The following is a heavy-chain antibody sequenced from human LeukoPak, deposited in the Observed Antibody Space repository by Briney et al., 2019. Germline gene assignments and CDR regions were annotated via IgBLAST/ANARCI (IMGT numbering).Heavy chain of an antibody. CDR1: GFTFSNYW. D-gene: IGHD1-26*01. CDR3: ARETSGFDF. V-gene: IGHV3-53*01. J-gene: IGHJ4*02. Sequence: GGSLRLSCAASGFTFSNYWMSWVRQAPGKGLEWVSIIYNDGSTYYADSVKGRFTISRDNSKNTLYLQMNSLRAEDTALYYCARETSGFDFWGQGTLVTVSS. CDR2: IYNDGST.